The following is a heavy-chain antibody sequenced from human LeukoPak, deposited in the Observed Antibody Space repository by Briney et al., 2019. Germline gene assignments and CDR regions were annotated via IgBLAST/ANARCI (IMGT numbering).Heavy chain of an antibody. Sequence: PSETLSLTCTVSGGSISSSSHYWGWIRQPPGKGLEWIGSIYYSGNTHYNPSLKSRVTISVDRSKNQFTLKLTSVTAADTAVYYCARSTMVRGVISNLDYWGQGTLVTVSS. D-gene: IGHD3-10*01. J-gene: IGHJ4*02. CDR2: IYYSGNT. CDR1: GGSISSSSHY. V-gene: IGHV4-39*01. CDR3: ARSTMVRGVISNLDY.